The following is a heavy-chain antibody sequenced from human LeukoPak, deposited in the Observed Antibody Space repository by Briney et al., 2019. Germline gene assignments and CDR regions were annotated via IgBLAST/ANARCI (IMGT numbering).Heavy chain of an antibody. CDR1: GFTFSSYA. V-gene: IGHV3-23*01. Sequence: GGSLRLSCAASGFTFSSYAMSWVRQAPGRGVEWVSAISGSGGSTYYADSVKGRFTISRDNSKNTPYLKMNSLRAEDTAVYYCAKDPYYCYGMDVWGQGTTVTVSS. CDR3: AKDPYYCYGMDV. J-gene: IGHJ6*02. CDR2: ISGSGGST.